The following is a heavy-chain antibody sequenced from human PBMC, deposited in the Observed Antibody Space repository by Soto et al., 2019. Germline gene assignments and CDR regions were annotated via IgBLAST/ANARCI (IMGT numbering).Heavy chain of an antibody. D-gene: IGHD3-3*01. CDR1: GYTFTSYA. J-gene: IGHJ5*02. Sequence: ASVKVSCKASGYTFTSYAMHWVRQAPGQRLEWMGWINAGNGNTKYSQKFQGRVTITRDTSASTAYMELSSLRSEDTAVYYCARSLYDFWSGSLYNWFALSGQRTLDIGSS. CDR3: ARSLYDFWSGSLYNWFAL. V-gene: IGHV1-3*01. CDR2: INAGNGNT.